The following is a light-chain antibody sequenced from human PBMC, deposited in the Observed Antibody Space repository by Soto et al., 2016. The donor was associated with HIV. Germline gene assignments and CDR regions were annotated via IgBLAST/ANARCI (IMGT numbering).Light chain of an antibody. V-gene: IGLV3-21*03. CDR3: QVWNTNKDHYV. CDR2: DAS. J-gene: IGLJ1*01. Sequence: SYVLTQPPSVSVAPGKTATITCGGDNIGYKSVHWYQQRPGRAPVLVVYDASDRPSGMSERFSGSNSGDTATLTISRVEAGDEADYYCQVWNTNKDHYVFGTGTKVTVL. CDR1: NIGYKS.